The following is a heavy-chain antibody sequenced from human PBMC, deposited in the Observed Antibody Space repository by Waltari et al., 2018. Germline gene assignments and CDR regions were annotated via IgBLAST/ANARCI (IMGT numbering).Heavy chain of an antibody. CDR2: LDYSGFT. J-gene: IGHJ5*02. Sequence: QVQLQQWGAGLLRPSETLSLTCAVYGGSFNGYYWNWVRQPPGKGLEWIGELDYSGFTTYDPSLKSRVTISLDTSKHQFSLSLNSVTAADTAVYYCARVQNWFDPWGQGTLVTVSS. V-gene: IGHV4-34*01. CDR1: GGSFNGYY. CDR3: ARVQNWFDP.